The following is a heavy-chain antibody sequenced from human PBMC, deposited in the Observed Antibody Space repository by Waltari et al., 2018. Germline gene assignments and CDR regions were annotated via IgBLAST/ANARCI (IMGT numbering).Heavy chain of an antibody. D-gene: IGHD1-26*01. J-gene: IGHJ4*02. CDR3: ARGSGSYYFDY. CDR2: ISSSSSTI. Sequence: EVQLVESGGGLVQPGGSLRLSCAASGFTFSSYSMNWVRQAPGKGWEWVSYISSSSSTIYYADSVKGRFTISRDNAKNSLYLQMNSLRAEDTAVYYCARGSGSYYFDYWGQGTLVTVSS. V-gene: IGHV3-48*01. CDR1: GFTFSSYS.